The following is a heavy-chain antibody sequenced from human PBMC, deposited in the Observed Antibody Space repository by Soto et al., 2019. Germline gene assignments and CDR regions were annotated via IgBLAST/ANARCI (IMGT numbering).Heavy chain of an antibody. CDR3: ATRAGGGGY. CDR2: IYSGGYT. V-gene: IGHV3-53*01. J-gene: IGHJ4*02. D-gene: IGHD3-10*01. Sequence: EVQLVESGGGLIQPGGSLRLSCAVSGFTVSNNYMSWVRQAPGKGLEGVSVIYSGGYTAYGDSVKGRFTISRDNSKNTIYIQMNSRGAQGRAVFSCATRAGGGGYWGQGTLVTVSS. CDR1: GFTVSNNY.